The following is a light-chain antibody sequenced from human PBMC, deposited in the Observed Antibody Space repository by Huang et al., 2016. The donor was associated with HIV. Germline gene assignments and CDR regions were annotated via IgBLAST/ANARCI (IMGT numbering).Light chain of an antibody. CDR1: QSVSTY. CDR2: DAS. Sequence: EIVLTQSPATLSLSPGERAILSCRASQSVSTYLAWYQQRPDQPPRLLIYDASNRATGIPPRFSGSGSGADFTLTISSLEPEDFVVYYCQQRSNWPPTFGGGTKVEI. J-gene: IGKJ4*01. V-gene: IGKV3-11*01. CDR3: QQRSNWPPT.